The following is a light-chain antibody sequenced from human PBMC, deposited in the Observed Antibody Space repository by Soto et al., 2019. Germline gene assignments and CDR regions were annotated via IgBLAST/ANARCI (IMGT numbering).Light chain of an antibody. CDR1: QAIDSW. V-gene: IGKV1-12*01. J-gene: IGKJ4*01. Sequence: DIQMTQSPSSVSASEGDRVTITCRASQAIDSWLAWYQQKPGEAPKLLIFTGSLLHSGVPPRFSGSGSGTDFTLTISSLQPEDFAVYYCQQRSNWAGLTFGGGTKVDIK. CDR2: TGS. CDR3: QQRSNWAGLT.